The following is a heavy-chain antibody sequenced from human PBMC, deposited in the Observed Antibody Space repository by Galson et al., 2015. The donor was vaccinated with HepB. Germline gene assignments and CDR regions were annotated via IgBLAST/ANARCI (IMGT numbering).Heavy chain of an antibody. V-gene: IGHV3-9*01. Sequence: SLRLSCAASGFTFADYAMHWVRQAPGKGLEWVSSISWNSGSRGYADFVEGRLTISRDNAKNSLYLQMNSLRAEDTALYYCVKDAETGSGGYDDLWSGWGGGADYWGQGTLVAVSS. CDR2: ISWNSGSR. D-gene: IGHD3-3*01. CDR1: GFTFADYA. J-gene: IGHJ4*02. CDR3: VKDAETGSGGYDDLWSGWGGGADY.